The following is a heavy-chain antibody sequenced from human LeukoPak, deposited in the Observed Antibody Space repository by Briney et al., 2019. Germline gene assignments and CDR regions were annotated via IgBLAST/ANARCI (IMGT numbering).Heavy chain of an antibody. D-gene: IGHD3-9*01. CDR1: GYTFTGYY. CDR3: ARATYYEISGTEFDP. J-gene: IGHJ5*02. Sequence: ASVKVSCKASGYTFTGYYMHWVRQAPGQGLEWMGWINPNSGGTNYAQKFQGRGTMTRDTSISTAYMELSRLRSDDTAVYYCARATYYEISGTEFDPWGQGTLVTVSS. V-gene: IGHV1-2*02. CDR2: INPNSGGT.